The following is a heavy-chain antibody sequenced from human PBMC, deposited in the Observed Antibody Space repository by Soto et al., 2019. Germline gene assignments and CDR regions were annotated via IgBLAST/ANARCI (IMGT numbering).Heavy chain of an antibody. CDR2: IHYRGTT. CDR3: ARKTWSDDYYYGLDV. D-gene: IGHD2-8*01. V-gene: IGHV4-31*03. J-gene: IGHJ6*02. Sequence: SLSLTCTVSGGSISSGGSYWNWIRQHPGKGLEWVGYIHYRGTTNYNPSLQSRLTISVDTSKNQFSLRLSSVTVADTAVYYCARKTWSDDYYYGLDVWGQGTTVTVSS. CDR1: GGSISSGGSY.